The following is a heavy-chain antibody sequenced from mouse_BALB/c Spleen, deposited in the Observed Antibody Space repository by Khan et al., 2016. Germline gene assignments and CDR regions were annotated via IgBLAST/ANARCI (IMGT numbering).Heavy chain of an antibody. CDR1: GFSLTNSG. V-gene: IGHV2-9*02. J-gene: IGHJ3*01. CDR2: IWAGGST. Sequence: QVQLKESGPGLVAPSQSLSITCTVSGFSLTNSGVHWVRQPPRKGLDWLGVIWAGGSTDYNSAPMSRLSITRDTTQNQVFLKMNSLQTDDTAMYYCARDAQDFDAWFASWGQGTLVTVSS. CDR3: ARDAQDFDAWFAS.